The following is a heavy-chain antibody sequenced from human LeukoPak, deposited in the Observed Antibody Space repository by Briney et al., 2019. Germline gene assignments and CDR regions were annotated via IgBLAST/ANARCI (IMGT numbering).Heavy chain of an antibody. CDR1: GFTFSSYA. D-gene: IGHD3-10*01. CDR2: ISGSGDDT. J-gene: IGHJ4*02. Sequence: GGSLRLSCAASGFTFSSYAMSWVRQAPGKGLERVSAISGSGDDTYYADSVKGRFTISRDNSKNTLYLQMNSLRAEDTAVYYCAKGHYGSGSYGAFSRWAYFDYWGQGTLVTVSS. CDR3: AKGHYGSGSYGAFSRWAYFDY. V-gene: IGHV3-23*01.